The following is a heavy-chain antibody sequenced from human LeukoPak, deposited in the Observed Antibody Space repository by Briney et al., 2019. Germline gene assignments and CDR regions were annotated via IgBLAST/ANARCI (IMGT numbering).Heavy chain of an antibody. D-gene: IGHD2/OR15-2a*01. CDR3: ARHTSVSETTSYFQY. V-gene: IGHV5-51*07. CDR2: IYPGDSST. J-gene: IGHJ4*02. Sequence: GESLKISCKGSGYSFTSYWIGWVHQMPGKGLEWMGIIYPGDSSTRYSPSFQGQVTISADKSISTAYLQWSSLKASDTAMYYCARHTSVSETTSYFQYWGQGTLVTVSS. CDR1: GYSFTSYW.